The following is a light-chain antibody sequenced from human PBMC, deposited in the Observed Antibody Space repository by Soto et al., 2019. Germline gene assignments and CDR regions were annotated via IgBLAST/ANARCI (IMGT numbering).Light chain of an antibody. CDR3: QQCGSSPWT. V-gene: IGKV3-20*01. Sequence: EIVLTQFPGTLSLSPGERATLSCRASQSVGSNYLAWYQQRPGQPPNLLIFGASHRAPDIPDRFSGSGSGTDFTLTISRLEPEDFAVYYCQQCGSSPWTFGQGTKVDIK. CDR1: QSVGSNY. J-gene: IGKJ1*01. CDR2: GAS.